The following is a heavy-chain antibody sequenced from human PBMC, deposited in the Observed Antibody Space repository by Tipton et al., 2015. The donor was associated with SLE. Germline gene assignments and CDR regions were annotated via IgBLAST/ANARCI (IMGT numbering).Heavy chain of an antibody. CDR1: GFTVSSNY. V-gene: IGHV3-7*01. J-gene: IGHJ4*02. D-gene: IGHD3-22*01. Sequence: SLRLSCAASGFTVSSNYMSWVRQAPGKGLEWVANINQDGGEKYYVDSVKGRFNISRDNAKNSLYLQMNSLRAEDTAVYFCSRDYYDSSDYDYYFQYWGQGTLVTVSS. CDR3: SRDYYDSSDYDYYFQY. CDR2: INQDGGEK.